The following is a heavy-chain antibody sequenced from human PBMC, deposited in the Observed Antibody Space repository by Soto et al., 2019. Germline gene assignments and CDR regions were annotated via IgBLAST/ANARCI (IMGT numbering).Heavy chain of an antibody. J-gene: IGHJ3*02. V-gene: IGHV3-48*01. CDR3: GRGYCSGGSCYLKAAFDI. CDR1: GFTFSSYG. D-gene: IGHD2-15*01. CDR2: ISSSSSTI. Sequence: GGSLRLSCAASGFTFSSYGMNWVRQAPGKGLEWVSYISSSSSTIYYADSVKGRFTISRDNAKNSLYLQMNSLRAEDTAVYYCGRGYCSGGSCYLKAAFDIWGQGTMVTVSS.